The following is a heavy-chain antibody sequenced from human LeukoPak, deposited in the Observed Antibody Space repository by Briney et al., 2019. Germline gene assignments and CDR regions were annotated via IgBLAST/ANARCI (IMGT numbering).Heavy chain of an antibody. Sequence: SETLSLTCTVSGGSISSSSYYWGWIRQPPGKGLEWIGSIYYSGSTYYNPSLKSRVTISVDTSKNQFSLKLSSVTAADTAVYYCASPELTHRSTRGPPYAFDIWGQGTMVTVSS. CDR3: ASPELTHRSTRGPPYAFDI. CDR2: IYYSGST. V-gene: IGHV4-39*01. J-gene: IGHJ3*02. D-gene: IGHD2/OR15-2a*01. CDR1: GGSISSSSYY.